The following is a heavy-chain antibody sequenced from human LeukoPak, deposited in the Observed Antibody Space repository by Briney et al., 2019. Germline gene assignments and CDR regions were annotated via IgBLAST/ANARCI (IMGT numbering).Heavy chain of an antibody. CDR3: ARGAYGSGSYSPFDFDY. CDR1: GYTLTGYY. D-gene: IGHD3-10*01. Sequence: ASVKVSCKASGYTLTGYYMHWVRQAPGQGLDWMGWSNPNSGGTNYAQKFQGRVTMTRDTSISTAYMELSRLRSDDTAVYYCARGAYGSGSYSPFDFDYWGQGTLVTVSS. J-gene: IGHJ4*02. V-gene: IGHV1-2*02. CDR2: SNPNSGGT.